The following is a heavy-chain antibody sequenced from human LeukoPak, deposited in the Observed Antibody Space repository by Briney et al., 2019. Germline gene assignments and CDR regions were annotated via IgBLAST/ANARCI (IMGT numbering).Heavy chain of an antibody. CDR3: ARDIVGAISAPYAFDI. CDR1: GLNVSRNY. CDR2: IYAVYSGATI. V-gene: IGHV3-53*01. J-gene: IGHJ3*02. Sequence: PGGSLRLSCASSGLNVSRNYMSWVRQAPGKGPQWVSVIYAVYSGATIHYADSVKGRFTISRDNSKNTLFLQMDSLRAEDTAVYYCARDIVGAISAPYAFDIWGQGTMVTVSS. D-gene: IGHD1-26*01.